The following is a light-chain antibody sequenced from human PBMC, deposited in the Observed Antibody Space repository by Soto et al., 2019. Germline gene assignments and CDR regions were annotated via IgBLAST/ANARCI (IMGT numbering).Light chain of an antibody. Sequence: QSVLTQPPSASGSPGQSVTISCTGTSSDVGGYSYVSWYQQHPGKAPKLMIYEVSKRPSGVPDRFSGSKSGNTASLTVSGLQAEDEADYYCNSYGGSNNFVFGTGTKVTVL. CDR1: SSDVGGYSY. V-gene: IGLV2-8*01. J-gene: IGLJ1*01. CDR2: EVS. CDR3: NSYGGSNNFV.